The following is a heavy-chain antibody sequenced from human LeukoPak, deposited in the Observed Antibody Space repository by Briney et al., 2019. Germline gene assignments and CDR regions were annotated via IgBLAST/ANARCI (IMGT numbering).Heavy chain of an antibody. D-gene: IGHD3-10*01. V-gene: IGHV3-23*01. CDR1: GFTFSSYA. Sequence: PGGSLRLSCAASGFTFSSYAMSWVRQAPGKGLGWVSAISGSGGSTYYADSVKGRFTISRDNSKNTLYLQMNSLRAEDTAVYCCAKDYSGERYYYGMDVWGQGTTVTVSS. J-gene: IGHJ6*02. CDR3: AKDYSGERYYYGMDV. CDR2: ISGSGGST.